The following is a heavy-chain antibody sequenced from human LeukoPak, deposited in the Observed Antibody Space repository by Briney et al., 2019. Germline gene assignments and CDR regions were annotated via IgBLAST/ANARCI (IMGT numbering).Heavy chain of an antibody. D-gene: IGHD6-19*01. CDR1: GFTFSSYA. CDR3: AKDLGSGWFHYYYYGMDV. Sequence: GGSLRLSCAASGFTFSSYAMSWVRQAPGKGLEWVSAISGSGGSTYYADSVKGRFTISRDNSKNTLYLQMNSLRAEDTALYYCAKDLGSGWFHYYYYGMDVWGQGTTVTVSS. V-gene: IGHV3-23*01. CDR2: ISGSGGST. J-gene: IGHJ6*02.